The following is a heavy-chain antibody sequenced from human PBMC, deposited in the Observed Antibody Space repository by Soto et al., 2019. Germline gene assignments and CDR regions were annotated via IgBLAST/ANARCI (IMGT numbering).Heavy chain of an antibody. CDR3: GRWYCGGGSCPDYYGMDV. V-gene: IGHV3-7*01. CDR1: GFTFSSYW. CDR2: IKQDGSEK. Sequence: EVQLVESGGGLVQPGGSLRLSCAASGFTFSSYWMNWVRQAPGKGLEWVAKIKQDGSEKYYVDSVKGRFTISRDNAKNSLYLQMNSLRAEDTAVYDCGRWYCGGGSCPDYYGMDVWGQGTTVTVSS. D-gene: IGHD2-15*01. J-gene: IGHJ6*02.